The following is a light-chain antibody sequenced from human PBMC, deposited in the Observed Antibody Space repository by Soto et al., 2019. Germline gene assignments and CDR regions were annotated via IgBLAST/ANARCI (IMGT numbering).Light chain of an antibody. CDR1: QSISVW. J-gene: IGKJ5*01. CDR3: QQLNSYPPKIT. Sequence: DIQMTQSPSSVSASVGDRVTITCRASQSISVWLAWYQQKAGKAPNLLIYKASRLESGVPSRFSGSGSGTEFTLTISSLQPEDFATYYCQQLNSYPPKITFGQGTRLEIK. V-gene: IGKV1-5*03. CDR2: KAS.